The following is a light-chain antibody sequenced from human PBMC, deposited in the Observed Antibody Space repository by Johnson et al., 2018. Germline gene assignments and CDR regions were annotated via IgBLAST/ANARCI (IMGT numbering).Light chain of an antibody. V-gene: IGLV1-51*02. CDR3: GTRDSSLSAGNV. CDR1: SSNIGNNY. J-gene: IGLJ1*01. Sequence: QSVLTQPPSVSAAPGQKVTISCSGSSSNIGNNYVSWYQQLPGTAPKLLIYENNKRPSGIPDRFSGSKSGTSATLGITGLQTGDEAEYYGGTRDSSLSAGNVFGTGTKVTVL. CDR2: ENN.